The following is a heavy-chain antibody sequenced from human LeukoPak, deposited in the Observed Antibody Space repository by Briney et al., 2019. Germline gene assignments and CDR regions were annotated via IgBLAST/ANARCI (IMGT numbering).Heavy chain of an antibody. J-gene: IGHJ4*02. CDR3: AGRYSGYDWGAFDY. V-gene: IGHV3-53*01. CDR1: GFTVSSNY. Sequence: GGSLRLSCAASGFTVSSNYMSWVRQAPGKGLEWVSVIYSGGSTYYADSVKGRFTISRDNSKNTLYLQMNSLRAEDTAVYYCAGRYSGYDWGAFDYWGQGTLVTVSS. D-gene: IGHD5-12*01. CDR2: IYSGGST.